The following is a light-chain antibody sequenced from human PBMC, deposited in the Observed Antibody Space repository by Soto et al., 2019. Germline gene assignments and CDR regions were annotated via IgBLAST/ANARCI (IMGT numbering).Light chain of an antibody. V-gene: IGKV1-39*01. CDR3: QHYHRNMWS. Sequence: DIQMTQSPSSLSASIGDRVTITCRASQTISTYLNWYQQRPGKAPKLLIYDASRLQNAVPPRFSGSGSGTDFTLTISNLQPADFATYYCQHYHRNMWSFGPGTKVDI. J-gene: IGKJ1*01. CDR2: DAS. CDR1: QTISTY.